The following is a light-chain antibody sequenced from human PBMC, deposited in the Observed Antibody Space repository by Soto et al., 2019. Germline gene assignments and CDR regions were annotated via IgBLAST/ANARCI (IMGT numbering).Light chain of an antibody. Sequence: SVLTQSPATLSLYPWERAKLSCRASQSVSSYLAWYQQKPGQAPRLLIYDASNRATGIPARFSGSGSGTDFTLTISSLEPEDFAVYYCQQYGSSGTFGQGTKVDI. V-gene: IGKV3-11*01. CDR2: DAS. CDR1: QSVSSY. CDR3: QQYGSSGT. J-gene: IGKJ1*01.